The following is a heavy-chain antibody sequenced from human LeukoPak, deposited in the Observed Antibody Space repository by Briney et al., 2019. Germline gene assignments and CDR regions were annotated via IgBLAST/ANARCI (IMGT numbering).Heavy chain of an antibody. CDR1: GGSISSSNW. D-gene: IGHD1-14*01. CDR2: INHSGST. V-gene: IGHV4-4*02. J-gene: IGHJ5*02. Sequence: SGTLSLTCAVSGGSISSSNWWSWVRQPPGKGLEWIGEINHSGSTNYNPSLKSRVTISVDTSKNQFSLKLSSVTAADTAVYYCARGRRGWFDPWGQGTLVTVSS. CDR3: ARGRRGWFDP.